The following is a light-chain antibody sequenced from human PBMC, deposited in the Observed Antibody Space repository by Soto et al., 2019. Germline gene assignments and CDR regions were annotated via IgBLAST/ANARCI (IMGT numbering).Light chain of an antibody. Sequence: QSALTQPASVSGSPGQSITISCTGTSSDVGGYNSVSWYQQHPGKAPKLMIYEVTRRPSGVSNRFSGSKSGNTASLTISGLQAEDEADYYCNSYTTSSTLVFGTGTKVTVL. CDR2: EVT. J-gene: IGLJ1*01. V-gene: IGLV2-14*03. CDR3: NSYTTSSTLV. CDR1: SSDVGGYNS.